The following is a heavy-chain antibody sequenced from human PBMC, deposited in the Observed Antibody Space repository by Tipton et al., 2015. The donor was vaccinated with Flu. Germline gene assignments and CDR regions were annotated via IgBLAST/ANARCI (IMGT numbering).Heavy chain of an antibody. CDR2: IWYDGSNK. V-gene: IGHV3-33*01. CDR1: GFTFSSYG. J-gene: IGHJ6*02. D-gene: IGHD1-26*01. CDR3: ARERSGSYYEYYYYGMDV. Sequence: SLRLSCAASGFTFSSYGMHWVRQAPGKGLEWVAVIWYDGSNKYYADSVKGRFTISRDNSKNTLYLQMNSLRAEDTAVYYCARERSGSYYEYYYYGMDVWGQGTTVTVSS.